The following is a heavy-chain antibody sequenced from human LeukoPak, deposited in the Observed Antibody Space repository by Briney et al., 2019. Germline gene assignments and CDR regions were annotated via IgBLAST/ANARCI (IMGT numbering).Heavy chain of an antibody. CDR3: ARARYDYGGNSMGNYYYYMDV. CDR1: GYTFTSYY. J-gene: IGHJ6*03. Sequence: ASVKVSCRASGYTFTSYYMHWVRQAPGQGLEWMGIINPSGGSTSYAQKFQGRVAMTRDTSTSTVYVELSSLRSEDTAVYYCARARYDYGGNSMGNYYYYMDVWGKGTTVTVSS. V-gene: IGHV1-46*01. CDR2: INPSGGST. D-gene: IGHD4-23*01.